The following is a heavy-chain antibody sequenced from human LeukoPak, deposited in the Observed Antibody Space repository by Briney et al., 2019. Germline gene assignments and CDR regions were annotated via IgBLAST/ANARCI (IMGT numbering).Heavy chain of an antibody. J-gene: IGHJ4*02. CDR1: VGSFSGYD. D-gene: IGHD6-19*01. CDR2: INHSGST. Sequence: SESLSLTCAVYVGSFSGYDWNWIRQPPWKGLEWIGEINHSGSTNYNPSLKSRVTISVDTSKNQFSPKLSSVTAADTAVYYCARGMKAVAGRGFDYWGQGTLVTVSS. V-gene: IGHV4-34*01. CDR3: ARGMKAVAGRGFDY.